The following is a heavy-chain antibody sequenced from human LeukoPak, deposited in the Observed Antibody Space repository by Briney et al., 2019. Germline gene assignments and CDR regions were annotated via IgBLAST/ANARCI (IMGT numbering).Heavy chain of an antibody. J-gene: IGHJ4*02. V-gene: IGHV5-51*01. CDR1: GYSFTSFW. D-gene: IGHD3-10*01. CDR3: ATYSSGMAYDYFDY. CDR2: IYPGDPDT. Sequence: GESLKISCKGSGYSFTSFWIGWVRQMPGKGLEWMGIIYPGDPDTRYSPSFQGQVTISADKSINTAYLQWSSLKASDTAMYYCATYSSGMAYDYFDYWGQGTLVTVSS.